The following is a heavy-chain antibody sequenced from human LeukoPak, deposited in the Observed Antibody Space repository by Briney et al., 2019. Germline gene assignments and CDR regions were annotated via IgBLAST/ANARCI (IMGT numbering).Heavy chain of an antibody. CDR2: ISGSGGST. D-gene: IGHD3-22*01. CDR1: GVTFRSYA. CDR3: AKDQRSITMIGTTDY. V-gene: IGHV3-23*01. J-gene: IGHJ4*02. Sequence: GESLRLSCAASGVTFRSYAMSWVRQAPGKGLEWVSAISGSGGSTYYADSVKGRFTISRDNSKNTLYLQMNSLRAEDTAVYYCAKDQRSITMIGTTDYWGQGTLVTVSS.